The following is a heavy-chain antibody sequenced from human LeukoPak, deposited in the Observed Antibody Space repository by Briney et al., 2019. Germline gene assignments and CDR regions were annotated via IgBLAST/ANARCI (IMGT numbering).Heavy chain of an antibody. Sequence: PGGSLRLSCAAPEFTFRDYWMSWVRHAPGKGLGWVASFNEDGSVKYSVDSVKGRLTISPDNAKNSLYLRMNSLRAEDTAGYHFGRYLRSMSGSIWGEGTLVTVSP. J-gene: IGHJ4*02. CDR3: GRYLRSMSGSI. V-gene: IGHV3-7*01. CDR2: FNEDGSVK. D-gene: IGHD1-1*01. CDR1: EFTFRDYW.